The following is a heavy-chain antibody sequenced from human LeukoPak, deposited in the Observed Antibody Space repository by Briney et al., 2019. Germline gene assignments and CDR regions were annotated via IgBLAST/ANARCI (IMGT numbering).Heavy chain of an antibody. J-gene: IGHJ4*02. D-gene: IGHD2-2*01. V-gene: IGHV3-74*01. CDR2: IKGDGSST. CDR1: GFTFTTYW. CDR3: VREGLECGGSSCQRAAFDY. Sequence: GGSLRLSCAASGFTFTTYWMHWVRQVPGKGLVWVARIKGDGSSTRHADSMKGRFTISRDSAKNTLYLQMNSLRDEDTAVYYCVREGLECGGSSCQRAAFDYWGQGTLVTVSS.